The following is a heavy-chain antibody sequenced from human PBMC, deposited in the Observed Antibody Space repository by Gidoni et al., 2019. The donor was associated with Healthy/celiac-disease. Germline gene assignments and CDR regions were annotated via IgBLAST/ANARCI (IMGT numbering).Heavy chain of an antibody. Sequence: QVQLVESGGGVVQPGRSLRLSCAASGFTFSSYGMHWVRQAPGKGLEWVAVIWYDGSNKYYADSVKGRFTISRDNSKNTLYLQMNSLRAEDTAVYYCARDYYDSSGCYWFDPWGQGTLVTVSS. CDR1: GFTFSSYG. V-gene: IGHV3-33*01. CDR2: IWYDGSNK. CDR3: ARDYYDSSGCYWFDP. D-gene: IGHD3-22*01. J-gene: IGHJ5*02.